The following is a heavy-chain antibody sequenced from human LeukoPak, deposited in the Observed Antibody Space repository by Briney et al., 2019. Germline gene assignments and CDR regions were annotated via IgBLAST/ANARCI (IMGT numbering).Heavy chain of an antibody. J-gene: IGHJ4*02. D-gene: IGHD6-19*01. CDR3: AKGPRASGWTYFDY. CDR2: ISGSGGST. CDR1: GFTFSSYA. V-gene: IGHV3-23*01. Sequence: GGSLRLSCAASGFTFSSYAMSWVRQAPGKGLEWVAVISGSGGSTYSAESVKGRFTISRDNSKNTLYLQMNSLRVEDTAVYYCAKGPRASGWTYFDYWGQGTLVTVSS.